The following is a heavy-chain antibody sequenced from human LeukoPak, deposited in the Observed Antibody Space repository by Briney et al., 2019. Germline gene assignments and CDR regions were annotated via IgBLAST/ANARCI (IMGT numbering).Heavy chain of an antibody. CDR2: INHSRST. CDR3: ARGRVGYGSGSYQLFHLDY. D-gene: IGHD3-10*01. V-gene: IGHV4-34*01. J-gene: IGHJ4*02. CDR1: GGSFSGYY. Sequence: SETLSLTCAVYGGSFSGYYWSWIRQPPGKGLEWIGEINHSRSTNYNPSLKSRVTISVDTSKNQFSLKLSSVTAADTAVYYCARGRVGYGSGSYQLFHLDYWGQGTLVTVSS.